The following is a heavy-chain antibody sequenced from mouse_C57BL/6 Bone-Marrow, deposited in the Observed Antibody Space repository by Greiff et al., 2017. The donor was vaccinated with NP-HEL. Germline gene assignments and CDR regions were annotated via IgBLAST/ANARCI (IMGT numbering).Heavy chain of an antibody. CDR3: ARRANWEGSWFAY. CDR1: GFSLTSYG. V-gene: IGHV2-2*01. J-gene: IGHJ3*01. D-gene: IGHD4-1*01. CDR2: IWSGGST. Sequence: VHLVESGPGLVQPSQSLSITCTVSGFSLTSYGVHWVRQSPGKGLEWLGVIWSGGSTDYNAAFISRLSISKDNSKSQVFFKMNSLQADDTAIYYCARRANWEGSWFAYWGQGTLVTVSA.